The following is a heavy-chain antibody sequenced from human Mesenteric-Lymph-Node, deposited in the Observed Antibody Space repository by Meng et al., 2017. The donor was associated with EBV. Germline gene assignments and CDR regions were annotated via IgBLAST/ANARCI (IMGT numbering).Heavy chain of an antibody. CDR3: ASGNSGINFDY. Sequence: VLLLQSGEEGKKPGAQGEVSCKASGYSFNTYGISWVRQAPGQGLEWMGWISADNGNTIFAQKFQGRVTMTADSSTSTAYMEVTSLTSDDTAVYYCASGNSGINFDYWGQGTLVTVSS. CDR1: GYSFNTYG. D-gene: IGHD4-23*01. CDR2: ISADNGNT. V-gene: IGHV1-18*01. J-gene: IGHJ4*02.